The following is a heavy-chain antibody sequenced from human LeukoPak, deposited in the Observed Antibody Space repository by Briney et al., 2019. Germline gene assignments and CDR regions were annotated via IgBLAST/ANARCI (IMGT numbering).Heavy chain of an antibody. J-gene: IGHJ4*02. CDR2: INPKSGGT. CDR3: VRYAAATGTDGGDY. D-gene: IGHD6-13*01. Sequence: ASVKVSCKASVYTFTCYYMHWVRQAPGQGREWMGWINPKSGGTNSAQQFQGRVTMTRDTSISTAYMELTRLKSDDTAVYYCVRYAAATGTDGGDYWGQGTLVTVSS. CDR1: VYTFTCYY. V-gene: IGHV1-2*02.